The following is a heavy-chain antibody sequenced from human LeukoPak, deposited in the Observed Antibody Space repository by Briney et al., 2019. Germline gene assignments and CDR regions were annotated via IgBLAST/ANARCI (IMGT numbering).Heavy chain of an antibody. CDR3: AKDMLVASFGGDPPDY. D-gene: IGHD3-16*01. J-gene: IGHJ4*02. V-gene: IGHV3-43*02. CDR1: GFTFDDYA. CDR2: ISGDGGST. Sequence: GGSLRLSCAASGFTFDDYAMHWVRQAPGKGLEWDSLISGDGGSTYYADSVKGRFTISRDNSKNSLYLQMNSLRTEDTALYYCAKDMLVASFGGDPPDYWGQGTLVTVSS.